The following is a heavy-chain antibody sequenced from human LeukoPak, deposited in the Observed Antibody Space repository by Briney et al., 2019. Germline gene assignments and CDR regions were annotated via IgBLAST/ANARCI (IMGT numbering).Heavy chain of an antibody. D-gene: IGHD4-11*01. CDR1: GYFVSSAYY. J-gene: IGHJ4*02. Sequence: PSETLSLTCDVSGYFVSSAYYWGWIRQSPGKGLRWIGNIYSTGSTYYTPSPHSRVTISVDASKNQFSLRLSSLTSAVRAVYYCASRTTVTNALSFDFWGQGILVTVSS. CDR3: ASRTTVTNALSFDF. V-gene: IGHV4-38-2*01. CDR2: IYSTGST.